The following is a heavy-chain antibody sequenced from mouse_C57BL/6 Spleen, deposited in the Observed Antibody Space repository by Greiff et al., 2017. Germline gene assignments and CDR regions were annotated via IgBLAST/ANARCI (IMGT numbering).Heavy chain of an antibody. CDR2: IDPEDGET. CDR3: ARSDYGSHWYFDV. Sequence: VQLQQSGAELVKPGASVKLSCTASGFNIKDYYMHWVKQRTEQGLEWIGRIDPEDGETKYAPKFQGKATITADTSSNTSYMQLSSLTSEDTAVDYCARSDYGSHWYFDVWGTGTTVTVSS. V-gene: IGHV14-2*01. CDR1: GFNIKDYY. J-gene: IGHJ1*03. D-gene: IGHD1-1*01.